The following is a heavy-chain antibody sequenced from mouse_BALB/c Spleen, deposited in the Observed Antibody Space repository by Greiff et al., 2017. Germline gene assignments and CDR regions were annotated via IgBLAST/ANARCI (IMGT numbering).Heavy chain of an antibody. Sequence: EVKLQESGGGLVQPGGSLRLSCATSGFTFTDYYMSWVRQPPGKALEWLGFIRNKANGYTTEYSASVKGRFTISRDNSQSILYLQMNTLRAEDSATYYCARELRLPGFAYWGQGTLVTVSA. V-gene: IGHV7-3*02. CDR3: ARELRLPGFAY. D-gene: IGHD1-2*01. CDR2: IRNKANGYTT. CDR1: GFTFTDYY. J-gene: IGHJ3*01.